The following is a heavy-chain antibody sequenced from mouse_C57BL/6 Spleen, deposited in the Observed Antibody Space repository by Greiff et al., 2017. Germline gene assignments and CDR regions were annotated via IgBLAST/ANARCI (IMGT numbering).Heavy chain of an antibody. CDR1: GYTFTSYW. Sequence: QVQLQQPGAELVMPGASVKLSCKASGYTFTSYWMHWVKQRPGQGLELIGEIDPSDSYTNYNQKFKGKSTLTVDKSSSTAYMQLSSLTSEDSAVYYCARWNYGSSYRYAMDYWGQGTSVTVSS. CDR3: ARWNYGSSYRYAMDY. J-gene: IGHJ4*01. V-gene: IGHV1-69*01. CDR2: IDPSDSYT. D-gene: IGHD1-1*01.